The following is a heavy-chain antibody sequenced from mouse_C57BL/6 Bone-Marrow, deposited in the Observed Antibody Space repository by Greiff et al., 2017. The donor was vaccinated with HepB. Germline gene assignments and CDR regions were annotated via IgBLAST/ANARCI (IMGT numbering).Heavy chain of an antibody. D-gene: IGHD2-5*01. CDR1: GYTFTSYW. J-gene: IGHJ2*01. Sequence: QVQLQQPGAELVKPGASVKMSCKASGYTFTSYWITWVKQRPGQGLEWIGDIYPGSGSTNYNEKFKSKATLTVDTSSSTAYMQLSSLTSEDSAVYYWERMNFGYSNYEGYYFDYWGQGTTLTVSS. V-gene: IGHV1-55*01. CDR2: IYPGSGST. CDR3: ERMNFGYSNYEGYYFDY.